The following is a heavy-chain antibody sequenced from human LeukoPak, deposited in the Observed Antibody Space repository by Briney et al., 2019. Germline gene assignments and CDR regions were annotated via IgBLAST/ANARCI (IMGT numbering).Heavy chain of an antibody. CDR3: ARGSYDSSDFEYFHH. V-gene: IGHV1-8*02. D-gene: IGHD3-22*01. CDR1: GYTFTTYD. CDR2: MNPNSGNT. J-gene: IGHJ1*01. Sequence: ASVKVSCKASGYTFTTYDITWVRQATGQGLEWMGWMNPNSGNTAYAQKFQGRVTMTRDTSIGTAYMNRLRSDDTAVYYCARGSYDSSDFEYFHHWGQGTLVTVSS.